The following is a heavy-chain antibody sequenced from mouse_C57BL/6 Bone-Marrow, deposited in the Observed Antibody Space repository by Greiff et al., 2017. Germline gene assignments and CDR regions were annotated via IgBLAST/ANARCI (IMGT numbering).Heavy chain of an antibody. CDR3: ARRSGRGPTDD. Sequence: QVKLQQPGAELVKPGASVKLSCKASGYTFTSYWMHWVKQRPGQGLEWIGMIHPNSGSTNYNEKFKSKATLTVDKSSSTAYMQLRSLTTEDSAVYYCARRSGRGPTDDGGKGTTLTVSS. V-gene: IGHV1-64*01. J-gene: IGHJ2*01. CDR1: GYTFTSYW. CDR2: IHPNSGST. D-gene: IGHD3-1*01.